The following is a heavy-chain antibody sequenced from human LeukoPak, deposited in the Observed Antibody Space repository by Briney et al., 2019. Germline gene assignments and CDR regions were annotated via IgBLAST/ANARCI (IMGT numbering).Heavy chain of an antibody. CDR3: ARAANSSGWYVGGY. J-gene: IGHJ4*02. D-gene: IGHD6-19*01. CDR2: ISRHGSTK. V-gene: IGHV3-30*03. Sequence: GGSLRLSCAASEFDFSDYGMHWVRQAPGKGLEWVAVISRHGSTKIYAASVKGRFTISRDNSKNTLYLQMNSLRAEDTAVYYCARAANSSGWYVGGYWGQGTLVTVSS. CDR1: EFDFSDYG.